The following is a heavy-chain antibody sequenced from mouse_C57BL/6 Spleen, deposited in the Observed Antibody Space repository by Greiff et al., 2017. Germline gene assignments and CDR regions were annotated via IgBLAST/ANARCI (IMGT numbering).Heavy chain of an antibody. CDR3: ARDGGNYAWFAY. D-gene: IGHD2-1*01. CDR2: IYPGSGST. Sequence: VQLQQSGAELVKPGASVKMSCKASGYTFTSYWITWVKQRPGQGLEWIGDIYPGSGSTNYNEKFKSKATLTVDTSSSTAYMQLSSLTSEDSAVXDCARDGGNYAWFAYWGQGTLVTVSA. V-gene: IGHV1-55*01. CDR1: GYTFTSYW. J-gene: IGHJ3*01.